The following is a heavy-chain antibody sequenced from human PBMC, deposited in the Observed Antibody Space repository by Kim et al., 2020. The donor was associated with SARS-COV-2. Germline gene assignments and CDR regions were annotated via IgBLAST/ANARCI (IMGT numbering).Heavy chain of an antibody. J-gene: IGHJ4*02. CDR3: AKDISSSTSCYTVDY. V-gene: IGHV3-23*01. D-gene: IGHD2-2*02. CDR1: GFTFSSYA. CDR2: ISGSGGST. Sequence: GGSLRLSCAASGFTFSSYAMSWVRQAPGKGLEWVSAISGSGGSTYYADSVKGRFTISRDNSKNTLYLQMNSLRAEDTAVYYCAKDISSSTSCYTVDYWGQGTLVTVSS.